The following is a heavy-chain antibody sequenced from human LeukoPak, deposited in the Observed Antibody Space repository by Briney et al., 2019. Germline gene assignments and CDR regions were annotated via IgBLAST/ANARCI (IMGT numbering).Heavy chain of an antibody. CDR2: INSDGRST. V-gene: IGHV3-74*01. CDR1: GFTFNSYW. D-gene: IGHD3-10*01. J-gene: IGHJ6*03. Sequence: GGALRLSCTASGFTFNSYWMHWVRQAPGKGLVWVSRINSDGRSTNYADSVKGRFTISRDNAKNPLYLQKNSVRAEDTAVYYCASPFGDILSPYYFYYMDVWGKGTTVTVSS. CDR3: ASPFGDILSPYYFYYMDV.